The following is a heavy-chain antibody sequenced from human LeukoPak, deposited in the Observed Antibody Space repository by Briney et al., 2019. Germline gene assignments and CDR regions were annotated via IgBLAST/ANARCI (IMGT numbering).Heavy chain of an antibody. Sequence: GRSLRLFCAASGFTFSSYGMHWVRQASGKGLEWVGHIRTKAKSYATVYAVSVKGRFTISRDDSKNTAYLQMNGLKTEDTAVYFCARLSGLDSGDYVYWGQGTLVTVSS. CDR3: ARLSGLDSGDYVY. V-gene: IGHV3-73*01. J-gene: IGHJ4*02. CDR1: GFTFSSYG. D-gene: IGHD4-17*01. CDR2: IRTKAKSYAT.